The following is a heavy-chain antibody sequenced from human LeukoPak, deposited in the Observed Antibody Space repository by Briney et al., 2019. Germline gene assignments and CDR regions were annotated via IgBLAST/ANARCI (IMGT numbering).Heavy chain of an antibody. CDR2: IYYSGST. V-gene: IGHV4-59*01. J-gene: IGHJ4*02. Sequence: SETLSLTCTVSGGSISSYYWSWIRQPPGKGLEWVGYIYYSGSTNYNPSLKSRVTISVDTSKNQFSLKLRSVTAADTAVYYCAGIRGWYYFDYGVGGTLATVPS. CDR1: GGSISSYY. CDR3: AGIRGWYYFDY. D-gene: IGHD6-19*01.